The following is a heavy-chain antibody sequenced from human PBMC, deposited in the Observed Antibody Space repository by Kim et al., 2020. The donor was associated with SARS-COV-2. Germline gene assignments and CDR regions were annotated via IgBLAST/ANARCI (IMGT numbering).Heavy chain of an antibody. CDR3: ARDLAAAGSDFDY. D-gene: IGHD6-13*01. J-gene: IGHJ4*02. V-gene: IGHV1-46*01. Sequence: YAQKFQGRVTMTRDTSTSTVYMELSSLRSEDTAVYYCARDLAAAGSDFDYWGQGTLVTVSS.